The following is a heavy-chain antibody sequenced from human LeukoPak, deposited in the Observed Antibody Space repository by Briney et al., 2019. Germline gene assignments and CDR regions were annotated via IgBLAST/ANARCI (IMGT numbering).Heavy chain of an antibody. CDR3: ARYGSGRGADY. CDR2: ISGSGGST. D-gene: IGHD3-10*01. V-gene: IGHV3-23*01. Sequence: GGSLRLSCAASGFTFSSYAMSWVRQAPGKGLEWVSAISGSGGSTYYADSVKGRFTISRDNSKNALYLQMNSLRAEDTAVYYCARYGSGRGADYWGQGTLVTVSS. J-gene: IGHJ4*02. CDR1: GFTFSSYA.